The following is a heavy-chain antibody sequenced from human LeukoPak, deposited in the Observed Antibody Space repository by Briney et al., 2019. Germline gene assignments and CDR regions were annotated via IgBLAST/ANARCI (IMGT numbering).Heavy chain of an antibody. V-gene: IGHV1-2*02. CDR1: GYTFTGYY. CDR2: INPNSGGT. J-gene: IGHJ4*02. D-gene: IGHD3-22*01. Sequence: ASVKVSCKASGYTFTGYYMHWGRQAPGQGLEWRGWINPNSGGTNYAQKFQGRVTMTRDTSISTAYMELSRLRSDDTAEYYCAYHCYDSSGYGFDYWGQGTLVTVSS. CDR3: AYHCYDSSGYGFDY.